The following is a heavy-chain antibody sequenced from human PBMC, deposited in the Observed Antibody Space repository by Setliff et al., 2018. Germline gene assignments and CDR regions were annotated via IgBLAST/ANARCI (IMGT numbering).Heavy chain of an antibody. D-gene: IGHD3-10*01. CDR2: LHTSGTT. CDR3: ARVDFTMLQGVLGQ. V-gene: IGHV4-61*02. Sequence: SETLSLTCAVSDYSISSGYYWSWIRQPAGEGLEWIGRLHTSGTTVYNPSLKGRVTISADTSTNHFSLKLTSVTAADTAVYYCARVDFTMLQGVLGQWGQGTLVTVSS. CDR1: DYSISSGYY. J-gene: IGHJ1*01.